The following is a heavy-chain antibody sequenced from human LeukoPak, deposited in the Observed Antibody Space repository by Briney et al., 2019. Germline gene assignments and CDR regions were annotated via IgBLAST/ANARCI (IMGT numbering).Heavy chain of an antibody. V-gene: IGHV1-69*04. CDR1: GYTFTSYG. J-gene: IGHJ3*02. CDR3: ARERITMIVVVISDAFDI. Sequence: ASVKVSCKASGYTFTSYGISWVRQAPGQGLEWMGRIIPILGIANYAQKFQGRVTITADKSTSTAYMELSSLRSEDTAVYYCARERITMIVVVISDAFDIWGQGTMVTVSS. CDR2: IIPILGIA. D-gene: IGHD3-22*01.